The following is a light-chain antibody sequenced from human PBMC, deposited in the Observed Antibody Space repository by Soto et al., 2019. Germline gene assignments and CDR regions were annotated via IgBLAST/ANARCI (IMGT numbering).Light chain of an antibody. CDR2: EAS. V-gene: IGKV3-11*01. J-gene: IGKJ4*01. Sequence: EIVLTQSPATLSLSPGERATLSCRASQSVSSQLAWYQQKPGQAPRLLIYEASNRATGIPARFSGSGSGTDFTLTISSLEPEDFALYYCQQRRDWPLTFGEGTQVEIK. CDR1: QSVSSQ. CDR3: QQRRDWPLT.